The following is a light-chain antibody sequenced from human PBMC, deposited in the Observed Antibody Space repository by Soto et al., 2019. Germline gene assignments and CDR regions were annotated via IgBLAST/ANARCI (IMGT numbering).Light chain of an antibody. V-gene: IGKV1-5*01. Sequence: DIQMTQSPSILSASVGDRVTITCRASQSVSTGLAWYQQKPGKAPKVLIYDASSLESGVPSRFSGSGSGTEFTLTISSLQPDDFATYYCHQYSSYSWTFGQGTKVERK. CDR2: DAS. CDR3: HQYSSYSWT. J-gene: IGKJ1*01. CDR1: QSVSTG.